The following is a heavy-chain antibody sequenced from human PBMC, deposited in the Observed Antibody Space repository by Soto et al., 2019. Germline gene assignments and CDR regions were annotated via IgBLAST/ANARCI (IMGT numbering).Heavy chain of an antibody. CDR2: ISSGGAST. CDR3: ARIPPASNSYGITGFQWYFDL. D-gene: IGHD3-10*01. V-gene: IGHV3-23*01. CDR1: GFTFSSYA. Sequence: EVQLLESGGGLVQPGGSLRLSCAASGFTFSSYAMSWVRQAPGKGLEWVSGISSGGASTYYADSVKGRFTVTRDKSKNMLFLQMNRPRAEDTAPYYWARIPPASNSYGITGFQWYFDLWGRGTLVTVSS. J-gene: IGHJ2*01.